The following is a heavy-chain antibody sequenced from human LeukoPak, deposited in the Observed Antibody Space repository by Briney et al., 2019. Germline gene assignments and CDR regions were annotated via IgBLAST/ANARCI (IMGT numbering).Heavy chain of an antibody. CDR1: GFTFSRFS. CDR2: ISSSGTYI. V-gene: IGHV3-21*01. Sequence: GGSLRLSCAASGFTFSRFSMNRVRQAPGKGLEWVSSISSSGTYIYYADSVKGRFTISRDSAKNSLYLQMNSLRAEDTAVYYCARDSADAFDIWGQGTMVTVSS. J-gene: IGHJ3*02. CDR3: ARDSADAFDI.